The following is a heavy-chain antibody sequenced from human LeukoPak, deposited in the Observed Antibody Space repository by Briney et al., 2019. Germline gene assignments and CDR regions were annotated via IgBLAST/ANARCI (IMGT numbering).Heavy chain of an antibody. CDR3: ARDRYVMVRGVRGAFDI. Sequence: SETLSLTCTVSGGSISSGDYYWSWIRQPPGKGLEWIGYIYYSGSTYYNPSLKSRVTISVDTSKNQFSLKLSSVTAADTAVYYCARDRYVMVRGVRGAFDIWGQGTMVTVSS. V-gene: IGHV4-30-4*01. CDR1: GGSISSGDYY. D-gene: IGHD3-10*01. J-gene: IGHJ3*02. CDR2: IYYSGST.